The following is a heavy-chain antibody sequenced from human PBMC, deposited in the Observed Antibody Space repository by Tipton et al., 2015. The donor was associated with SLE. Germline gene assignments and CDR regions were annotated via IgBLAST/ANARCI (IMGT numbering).Heavy chain of an antibody. J-gene: IGHJ6*02. CDR3: ARRNDYYYYGMDV. Sequence: TLSLTCTVSGGSISSYYWSWIRQPPGKGLEWIGFIYYSGSTNYNPSLKSRVTISVDTSKNQFSLKLSSVTAADTAVYYCARRNDYYYYGMDVWGQGTMVTVSS. CDR1: GGSISSYY. V-gene: IGHV4-59*01. CDR2: IYYSGST.